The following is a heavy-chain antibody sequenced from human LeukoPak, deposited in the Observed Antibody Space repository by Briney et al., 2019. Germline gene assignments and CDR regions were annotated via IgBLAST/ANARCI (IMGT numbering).Heavy chain of an antibody. CDR2: TYYRSKWYN. CDR3: ARDQAGLDY. Sequence: SQTLSLTCALSGDXLSSNSAAWTWVRQSPSRGIEWLGRTYYRSKWYNDYAESVKSRINIKPDTSKNQFSLQLNSVTPEDTTVYYCARDQAGLDYWGQGTLVTVSS. J-gene: IGHJ4*02. CDR1: GDXLSSNSAA. D-gene: IGHD6-13*01. V-gene: IGHV6-1*01.